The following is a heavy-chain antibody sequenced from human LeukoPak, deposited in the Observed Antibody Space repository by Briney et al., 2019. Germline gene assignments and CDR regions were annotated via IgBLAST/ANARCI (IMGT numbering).Heavy chain of an antibody. J-gene: IGHJ4*02. Sequence: GGSLRLSCAASEFTSSSYGMHWVRQAPGKGLEWVALIRFDGGNKYYADSVEGRFTISRDNSKNTLYLQMNSLRAEDTAVYYCAKDGFAVYCGGDCYNPFDYWGQGTLVTVSS. V-gene: IGHV3-30*02. CDR1: EFTSSSYG. CDR2: IRFDGGNK. CDR3: AKDGFAVYCGGDCYNPFDY. D-gene: IGHD2-21*02.